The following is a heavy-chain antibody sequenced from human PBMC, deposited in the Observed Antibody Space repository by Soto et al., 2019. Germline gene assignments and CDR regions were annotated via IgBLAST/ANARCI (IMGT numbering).Heavy chain of an antibody. V-gene: IGHV4-59*01. D-gene: IGHD2-2*01. Sequence: QVQLQESGPRLVKPSETLSLTCIVSGGSISNYYWRWIRQPPGKGLEWIGYIYYSGSTNYNPSLQSRVTRSVDTYKNQFSLNLIAVTAADTAVYYCARAVLPATAPFDYWGQGTLVTVSS. CDR2: IYYSGST. CDR1: GGSISNYY. J-gene: IGHJ4*02. CDR3: ARAVLPATAPFDY.